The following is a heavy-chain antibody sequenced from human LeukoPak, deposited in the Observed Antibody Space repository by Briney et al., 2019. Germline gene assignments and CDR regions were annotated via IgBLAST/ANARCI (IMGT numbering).Heavy chain of an antibody. J-gene: IGHJ4*02. D-gene: IGHD3-22*01. CDR3: ARRYCYDSSGYYPFDY. CDR2: IYYSGST. Sequence: SETLSLTCTVSGGSISSSSYYWGWIRQPPGKGLEWIGSIYYSGSTYYNPSLKSRVTISVDTSKNQFSLKLSSVTAADTAVYYCARRYCYDSSGYYPFDYWGQGTLVTVSS. CDR1: GGSISSSSYY. V-gene: IGHV4-39*01.